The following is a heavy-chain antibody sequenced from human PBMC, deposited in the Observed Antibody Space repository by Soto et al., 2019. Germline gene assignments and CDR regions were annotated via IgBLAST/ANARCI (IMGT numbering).Heavy chain of an antibody. V-gene: IGHV4-39*01. CDR2: IYYSGST. CDR1: GGSISSSSYY. J-gene: IGHJ4*02. Sequence: PSETLSLTCTVSGGSISSSSYYWGWIRQPPGKGLEWIGSIYYSGSTYYNPSLKSRVTISVDTSKNQFSLKLSSVTAADTAVYYCAVSAFGGVIVPDYWGQGTLVTVSS. D-gene: IGHD3-16*02. CDR3: AVSAFGGVIVPDY.